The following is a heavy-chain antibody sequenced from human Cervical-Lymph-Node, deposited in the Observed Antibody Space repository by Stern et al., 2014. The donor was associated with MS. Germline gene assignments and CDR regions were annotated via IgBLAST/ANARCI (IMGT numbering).Heavy chain of an antibody. Sequence: QLVESGGGLVKPGWSLRLSCAASGFNFSIYNMNWVRQAPGQGLEWVSSISSSSRTNYADSVRGRFTISRDNAKNSLFLQMNSLRAEDTAIYYCARDLRLDYWGQGILVTVSS. CDR1: GFNFSIYN. CDR3: ARDLRLDY. V-gene: IGHV3-21*01. J-gene: IGHJ4*02. CDR2: ISSSSRT.